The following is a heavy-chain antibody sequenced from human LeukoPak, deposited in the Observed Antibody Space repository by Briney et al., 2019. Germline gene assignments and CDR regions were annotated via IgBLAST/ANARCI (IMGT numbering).Heavy chain of an antibody. CDR1: GHTFTDYY. Sequence: ASVKVSCKVSGHTFTDYYMHWVQQAPGKGLEWMGLVDPEDGETIYAEKFQGRVTITADTSTDAAYMELSSLRSEDTAVYYCATLSVAVAGTRYFQHWGQGTLVTVSS. D-gene: IGHD6-19*01. CDR2: VDPEDGET. CDR3: ATLSVAVAGTRYFQH. V-gene: IGHV1-69-2*01. J-gene: IGHJ1*01.